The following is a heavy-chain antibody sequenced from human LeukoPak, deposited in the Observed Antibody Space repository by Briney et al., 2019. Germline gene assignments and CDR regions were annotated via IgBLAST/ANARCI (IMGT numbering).Heavy chain of an antibody. CDR2: IWSTGEYI. J-gene: IGHJ4*02. Sequence: GGSLRLPCAGSGDGFTRHTMNWVRRAPGKGLEWISYIWSTGEYIYYADSVKGRFTISRDNARTSVYLQMNSLRVEDTAIYYCAREYDSRARFDSWGQGTLVTVSS. V-gene: IGHV3-21*05. D-gene: IGHD6-13*01. CDR1: GDGFTRHT. CDR3: AREYDSRARFDS.